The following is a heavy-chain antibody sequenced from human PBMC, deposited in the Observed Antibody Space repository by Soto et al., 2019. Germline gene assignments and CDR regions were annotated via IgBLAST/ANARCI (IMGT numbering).Heavy chain of an antibody. Sequence: GGSLRLSCAASEFSFSTYAMSWVRQAPGKGLEWVAIVSYDGDNEYYADSVRGRFIISRDNSKNTLYLQMNSLRAEDTAVYYCAKGPYYLSRYCISTSCQPFDYWGQGTLVTVSS. CDR1: EFSFSTYA. V-gene: IGHV3-30*18. CDR3: AKGPYYLSRYCISTSCQPFDY. D-gene: IGHD2-2*01. CDR2: VSYDGDNE. J-gene: IGHJ4*02.